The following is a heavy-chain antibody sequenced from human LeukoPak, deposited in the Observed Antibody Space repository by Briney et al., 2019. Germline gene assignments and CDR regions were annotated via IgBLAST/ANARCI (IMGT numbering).Heavy chain of an antibody. CDR2: ISYDGSNK. CDR1: GFTFSSYG. J-gene: IGHJ4*02. V-gene: IGHV3-30*18. CDR3: AKSAPDVGKILLPSD. D-gene: IGHD2-21*02. Sequence: PGGSLRLSCAASGFTFSSYGMHWVRQAPGKGLEWVAVISYDGSNKYYADSVKGRFTISRDNSKNTLYLQMNSLRAEDTAVYYCAKSAPDVGKILLPSDWGQGTLVTVSS.